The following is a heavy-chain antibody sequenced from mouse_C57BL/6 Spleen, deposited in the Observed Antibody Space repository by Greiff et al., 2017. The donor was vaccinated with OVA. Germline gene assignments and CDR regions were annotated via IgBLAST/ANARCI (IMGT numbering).Heavy chain of an antibody. J-gene: IGHJ3*01. CDR2: IDPSDSYT. Sequence: QVQLQQPGAELVKPGASVKLSCKASGYTFTSYWMQWVKQRPGQGLEWIGEIDPSDSYTNYNQKFKGKATLTVDTSSSTAYMQLSSLTSEDSAVYYCARYPAYYSNYDFAYWGQGTLVTVSA. CDR3: ARYPAYYSNYDFAY. CDR1: GYTFTSYW. V-gene: IGHV1-50*01. D-gene: IGHD2-5*01.